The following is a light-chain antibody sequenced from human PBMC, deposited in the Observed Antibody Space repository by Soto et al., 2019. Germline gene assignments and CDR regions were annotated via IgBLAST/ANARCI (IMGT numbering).Light chain of an antibody. CDR1: QSVSSN. V-gene: IGKV3-15*01. J-gene: IGKJ1*01. CDR3: QQYNNPTWT. Sequence: EIVMTQSPATLSVSPGERATLSCRASQSVSSNLAWYQQKPGQAPRLLIYGASTRATGIPARFSGSGSGTEFTLTISSLQSEDFAVYYCQQYNNPTWTFGQGTKLEIK. CDR2: GAS.